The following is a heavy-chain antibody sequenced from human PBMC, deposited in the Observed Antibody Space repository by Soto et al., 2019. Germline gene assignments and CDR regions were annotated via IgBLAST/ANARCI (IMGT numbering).Heavy chain of an antibody. Sequence: QVQLVESGGGVVQPGRSLRLSCAASGFTFSTYAMNWVCQAPGKGLEWVAAISYDASNKYYAGSVKGRFTISRDNYKNTLYLQMNSLRTEDTAMYYCARWVYAFDYWGQGTLVTVSS. CDR2: ISYDASNK. CDR3: ARWVYAFDY. D-gene: IGHD6-13*01. V-gene: IGHV3-30-3*01. CDR1: GFTFSTYA. J-gene: IGHJ4*02.